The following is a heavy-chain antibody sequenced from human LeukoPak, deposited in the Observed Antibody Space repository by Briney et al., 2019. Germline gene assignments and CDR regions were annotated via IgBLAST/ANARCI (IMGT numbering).Heavy chain of an antibody. V-gene: IGHV4-31*03. D-gene: IGHD2-21*01. CDR1: GNSISSGGY. CDR3: ARDGPSRSPYL. Sequence: SETLSLTCTVSGNSISSGGYWSWIRQHPGKGLEWIGYIYYSVSYYTPSLQSRVTISVDTSKNQFSLKLNSVSAADTAVYYCARDGPSRSPYLWGQGTLVTVSS. CDR2: IYYSVS. J-gene: IGHJ4*02.